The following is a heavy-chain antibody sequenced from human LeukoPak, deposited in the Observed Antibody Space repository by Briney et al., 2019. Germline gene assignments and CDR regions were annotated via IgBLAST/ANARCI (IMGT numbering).Heavy chain of an antibody. D-gene: IGHD2-15*01. CDR3: VRHRDTVVVPLTTPRWFDA. V-gene: IGHV4-39*01. J-gene: IGHJ5*02. CDR2: FHYSGST. CDR1: GGSISHTGYY. Sequence: SETLSLTCTVSGGSISHTGYYWGWIRQPPGKGLEWIGSFHYSGSTYYKASLQSRVTISADTSKKELSLRLRSVTAADTAVYYCVRHRDTVVVPLTTPRWFDAWGQGILVTVSS.